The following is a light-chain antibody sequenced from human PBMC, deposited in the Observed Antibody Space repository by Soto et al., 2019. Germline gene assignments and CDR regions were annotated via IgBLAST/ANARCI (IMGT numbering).Light chain of an antibody. CDR1: QSISSY. V-gene: IGKV1-39*01. CDR2: AAS. CDR3: QQSYSLT. Sequence: DIQMTQSPSSLSASVGDRVTITCRASQSISSYLNWYQQKPGKAPKLLIYAASSLQSGVPSRFSGSGSGTDFTLTISSLQPEDFATYYCQQSYSLTVGPGTKVDIK. J-gene: IGKJ3*01.